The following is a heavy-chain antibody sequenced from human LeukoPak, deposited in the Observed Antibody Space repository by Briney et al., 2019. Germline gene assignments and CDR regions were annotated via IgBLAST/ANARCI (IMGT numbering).Heavy chain of an antibody. CDR3: ARGPHKFDY. CDR1: GGSISSYY. J-gene: IGHJ4*02. CDR2: ISYSGST. V-gene: IGHV4-59*01. Sequence: SETLSLTCTVSGGSISSYYWSWIRQPPGKGLEWIGYISYSGSTNYNPSLKSRVTISVDTSKLQFSLKLSAVTAADTAVYYCARGPHKFDYWGQGSLVTVSS.